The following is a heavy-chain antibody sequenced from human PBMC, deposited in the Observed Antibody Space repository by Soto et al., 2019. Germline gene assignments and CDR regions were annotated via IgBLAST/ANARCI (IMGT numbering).Heavy chain of an antibody. Sequence: ASVKVSCKASGYTFTSYGISWVRQAPGQGLEWMGWISAYNGNTNYAQKLQGRVTITTDTSTSTAYMELRSLRSDDTAVYYCARDFWSGYFDVGWFDPWGQGTLVTVSS. CDR3: ARDFWSGYFDVGWFDP. CDR1: GYTFTSYG. CDR2: ISAYNGNT. J-gene: IGHJ5*02. V-gene: IGHV1-18*01. D-gene: IGHD3-3*01.